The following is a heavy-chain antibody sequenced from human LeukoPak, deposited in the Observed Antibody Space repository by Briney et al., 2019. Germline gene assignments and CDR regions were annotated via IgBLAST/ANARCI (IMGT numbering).Heavy chain of an antibody. CDR1: GFTFSSYW. J-gene: IGHJ5*02. V-gene: IGHV3-7*01. CDR3: ARIDSWLGIRS. Sequence: PGGSLRLSCAATGFTFSSYWMSWVRQAPGKGLEWVANIKHDGNEKYYVDSVKGRFTVSRDNAKNSLYLQMNSLRADDTAVYYCARIDSWLGIRSWGQGTLVTVSS. CDR2: IKHDGNEK. D-gene: IGHD6-13*01.